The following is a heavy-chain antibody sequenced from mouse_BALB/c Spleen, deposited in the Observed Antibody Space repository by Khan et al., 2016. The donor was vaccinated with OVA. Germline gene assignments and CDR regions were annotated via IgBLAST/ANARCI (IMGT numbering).Heavy chain of an antibody. CDR3: ARGGHDNHAMDY. J-gene: IGHJ4*01. CDR2: IYPGTGST. CDR1: GYIFTSYW. D-gene: IGHD1-3*01. V-gene: IGHV1S132*01. Sequence: QIQLVQSGAELVRPGASVKLSCKTSGYIFTSYWIHWVKQRSGQGLEWIARIYPGTGSTYYNEKFKGKATLTADKSSSTAYMQLSSLTSEDSAVYFCARGGHDNHAMDYWGQGTSVTVSS.